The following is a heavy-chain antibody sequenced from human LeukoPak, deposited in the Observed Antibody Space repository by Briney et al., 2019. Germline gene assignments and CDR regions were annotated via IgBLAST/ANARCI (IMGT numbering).Heavy chain of an antibody. CDR3: ARERVYSGSYSYFDY. Sequence: SETLSLTCTVSGGSISSYYWSWIRQPAGKGLEWIGRIYTSGSTNYNPSLKSRVTMSVDTSKNQFSLKLSSVTAADTAVYYCARERVYSGSYSYFDYWGQGTLVTVSS. V-gene: IGHV4-4*07. J-gene: IGHJ4*02. CDR2: IYTSGST. D-gene: IGHD1-26*01. CDR1: GGSISSYY.